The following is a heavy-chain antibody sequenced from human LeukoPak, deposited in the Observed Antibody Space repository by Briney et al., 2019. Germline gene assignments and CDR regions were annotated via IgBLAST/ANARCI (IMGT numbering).Heavy chain of an antibody. V-gene: IGHV4-38-2*02. CDR3: ARGDGSPSGILYYGMDV. D-gene: IGHD1-26*01. CDR1: GYSISSGYY. CDR2: IYHSGTT. Sequence: PSETLSLTCTVSGYSISSGYYWGWIRQPPGKGLEWIGSIYHSGTTYYNPSLKSRVTISVDTSKNQFSLNLSSVTAADTAVYYCARGDGSPSGILYYGMDVWGQGTTVTVSS. J-gene: IGHJ6*02.